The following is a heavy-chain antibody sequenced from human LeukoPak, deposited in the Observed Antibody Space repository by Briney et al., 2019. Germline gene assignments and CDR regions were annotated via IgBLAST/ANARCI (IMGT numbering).Heavy chain of an antibody. Sequence: ASVKVSCKASDYTFTSYGISWVRQAPGQGLEWMGWISAYTGNTNYAQKLHGRVTMTTDTSTSTAYMELRSLRSDDTAMYYCAREYSSDYYFDYWGQGTLVTVSS. CDR2: ISAYTGNT. V-gene: IGHV1-18*01. CDR3: AREYSSDYYFDY. D-gene: IGHD3-22*01. J-gene: IGHJ4*02. CDR1: DYTFTSYG.